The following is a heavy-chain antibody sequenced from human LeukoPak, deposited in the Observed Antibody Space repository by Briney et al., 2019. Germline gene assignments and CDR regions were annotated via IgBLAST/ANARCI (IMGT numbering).Heavy chain of an antibody. J-gene: IGHJ4*02. Sequence: GGSLRLSCAASGFTFNSYAMNWVRQAPGRGLEWVSVMYDDGRTYYADSVKGRFTISRDNSKNTLFLQMNSLRVEDTAVYYCARSDCSSCYLGVWYFFDYWGQGSLVSVSS. CDR3: ARSDCSSCYLGVWYFFDY. CDR1: GFTFNSYA. V-gene: IGHV3-66*01. CDR2: MYDDGRT. D-gene: IGHD6-13*01.